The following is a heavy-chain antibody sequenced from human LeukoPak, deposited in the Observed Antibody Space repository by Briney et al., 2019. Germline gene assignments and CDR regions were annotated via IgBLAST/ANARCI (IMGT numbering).Heavy chain of an antibody. CDR2: ISSSSSYI. CDR1: GFTFSSYS. Sequence: PGGSLRLSCAASGFTFSSYSMNWVRQAPGKGLEWVSSISSSSSYIYYADSVKGRFTISRDNAKNSLYLQMNSLRAEDTAVYYCARGERVGAKSPHWFDPWGQGTLATVSS. V-gene: IGHV3-21*01. CDR3: ARGERVGAKSPHWFDP. D-gene: IGHD1-26*01. J-gene: IGHJ5*02.